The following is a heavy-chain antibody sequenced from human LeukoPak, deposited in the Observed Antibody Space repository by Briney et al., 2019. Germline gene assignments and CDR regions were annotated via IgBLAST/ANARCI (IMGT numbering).Heavy chain of an antibody. CDR1: GFTFSSYG. CDR3: ARSDLLELPHYYYGMDV. D-gene: IGHD1-26*01. CDR2: ISYDGSNK. Sequence: GGSLRLSCAASGFTFSSYGMHWVRQAPGKGLEWVAVISYDGSNKYHADSVKGRFTISRDNSKNTLYLQMNSLRAEDTAVYYCARSDLLELPHYYYGMDVWGQGTTVTVSS. J-gene: IGHJ6*02. V-gene: IGHV3-30*03.